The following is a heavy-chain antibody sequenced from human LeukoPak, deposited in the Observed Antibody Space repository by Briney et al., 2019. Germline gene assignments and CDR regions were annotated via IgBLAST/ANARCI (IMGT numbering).Heavy chain of an antibody. CDR1: GGTFSSYA. CDR3: ASNLLTGYLKGNYFDY. V-gene: IGHV1-69*06. CDR2: IIPIFGTA. Sequence: SVKVSCKASGGTFSSYAISWVRQAPGQGLEWMGGIIPIFGTANYAQKFQGRVTITADKSTSAAYMELSSLRSEDTAVYYCASNLLTGYLKGNYFDYWGQGTLVTVSS. J-gene: IGHJ4*02. D-gene: IGHD3-9*01.